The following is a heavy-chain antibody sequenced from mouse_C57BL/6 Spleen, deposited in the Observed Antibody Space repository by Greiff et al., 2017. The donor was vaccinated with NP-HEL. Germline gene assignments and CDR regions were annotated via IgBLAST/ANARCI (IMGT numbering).Heavy chain of an antibody. D-gene: IGHD1-1*01. CDR2: IYPGSGNT. J-gene: IGHJ2*01. CDR1: GYTFTDYY. Sequence: VQLQQSGAELVRPGASVKLSCKASGYTFTDYYINWVKQRPGQGLEWIARIYPGSGNTYYNEKFKGKATLTAEKSSSTAYMQLSSLTSEDSAVYFCARRYYGSSENYFDYWGQGTTLTVSS. V-gene: IGHV1-76*01. CDR3: ARRYYGSSENYFDY.